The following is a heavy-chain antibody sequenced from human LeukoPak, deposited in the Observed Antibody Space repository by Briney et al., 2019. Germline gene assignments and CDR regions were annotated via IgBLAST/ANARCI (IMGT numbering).Heavy chain of an antibody. J-gene: IGHJ4*02. CDR1: GGSFSVYY. CDR2: VSRGGST. D-gene: IGHD4-17*01. Sequence: SETLSVTCAVYGGSFSVYYWSWIRQPPGKGLECIGEVSRGGSTKYSPSLKSRVTISLDTSNNQVSLKLSSVTAADTAMYYCGLSTTRATTRTIDYWGQGTLVTVSS. CDR3: GLSTTRATTRTIDY. V-gene: IGHV4-34*01.